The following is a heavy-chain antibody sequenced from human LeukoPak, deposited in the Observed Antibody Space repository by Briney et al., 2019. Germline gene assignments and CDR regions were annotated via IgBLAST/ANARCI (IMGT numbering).Heavy chain of an antibody. J-gene: IGHJ4*02. CDR3: ASRPSGSSWQDY. CDR2: ISGSGGST. D-gene: IGHD6-13*01. CDR1: GFTFSSYA. V-gene: IGHV3-23*01. Sequence: GGSLRLSCAASGFTFSSYAMSWVRQAPGKGLVWVSAISGSGGSTYYADSVKGRFTISRDNSKNTLYLQMNSLRAEDTAVYYCASRPSGSSWQDYWGQGTLVTVSS.